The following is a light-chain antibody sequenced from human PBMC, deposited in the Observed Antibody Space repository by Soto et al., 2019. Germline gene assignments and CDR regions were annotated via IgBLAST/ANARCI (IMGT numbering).Light chain of an antibody. CDR1: QSVSSN. CDR2: GAS. J-gene: IGKJ4*01. V-gene: IGKV3-15*01. Sequence: EIVMTQSPATLSVSPGERATLSCRASQSVSSNLAWYQQKPGQAPRLLIYGASTRATGIPARFSGSGSGTELTLTISSLQSEDFAVYYCQQYNNWTPLLTFCGGTKVEIK. CDR3: QQYNNWTPLLT.